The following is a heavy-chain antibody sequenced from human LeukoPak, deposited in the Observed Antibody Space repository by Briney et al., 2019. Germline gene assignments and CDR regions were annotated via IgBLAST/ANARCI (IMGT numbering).Heavy chain of an antibody. Sequence: GSLRLSCAASGFTFSSYAMSWVRQAPGKGLEWVSTISGSGGSTYYADSVKGRFTISRDNSKNTLYLQMNSLRAEDTAVYYCAKGGEYQLLQRDYFDYWGQGTLVTVSS. D-gene: IGHD2-2*01. J-gene: IGHJ4*02. CDR1: GFTFSSYA. CDR2: ISGSGGST. V-gene: IGHV3-23*01. CDR3: AKGGEYQLLQRDYFDY.